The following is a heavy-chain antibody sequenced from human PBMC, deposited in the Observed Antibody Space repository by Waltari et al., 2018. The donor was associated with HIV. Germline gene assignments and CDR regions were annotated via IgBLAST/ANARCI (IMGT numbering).Heavy chain of an antibody. CDR3: ARDYSSTSCYYFDY. Sequence: EVQLVESGGGLVQPGGSLRLPCAAPGFTFGSYSSILVLQAPGQGLEWVANIKQDGSEKYYVDSVKGRFTISRDNAKNSLYLQMNSLRAEDTAVYYCARDYSSTSCYYFDYWGQGTLVTVSS. CDR1: GFTFGSYS. J-gene: IGHJ4*02. D-gene: IGHD2-2*01. CDR2: IKQDGSEK. V-gene: IGHV3-7*01.